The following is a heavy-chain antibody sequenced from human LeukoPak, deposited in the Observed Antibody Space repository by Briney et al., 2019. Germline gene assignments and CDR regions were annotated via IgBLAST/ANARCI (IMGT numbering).Heavy chain of an antibody. CDR3: ARDSSTSNYYFGMDV. CDR2: IWYDGSEK. Sequence: GGSLRLSCAASGFTFRNYGMHWVRQAPGKGLEWVGVIWYDGSEKYYADSVKGRFTISRDNSKNTLYLQMNSLRFEDTAVYYCARDSSTSNYYFGMDVWGQGTTVTVSS. CDR1: GFTFRNYG. D-gene: IGHD6-19*01. J-gene: IGHJ6*02. V-gene: IGHV3-33*01.